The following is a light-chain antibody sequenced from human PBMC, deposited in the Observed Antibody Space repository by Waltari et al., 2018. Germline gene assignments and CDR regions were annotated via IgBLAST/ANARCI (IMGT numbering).Light chain of an antibody. V-gene: IGLV2-14*03. CDR3: CSYTTTDTYV. CDR1: SSDVGRYEY. J-gene: IGLJ1*01. CDR2: DVS. Sequence: SALPQPASVSGSPGQSITIYCTGTSSDVGRYEYVSWYQQHPGKAPKLIIYDVSKRPSGVSNPFAGSTSGYTASLTISGLQSEDEADYYCCSYTTTDTYVFGSGTKVTVL.